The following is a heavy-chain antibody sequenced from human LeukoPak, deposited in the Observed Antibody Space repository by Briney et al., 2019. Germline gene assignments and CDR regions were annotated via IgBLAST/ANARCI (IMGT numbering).Heavy chain of an antibody. CDR3: TREPGAYCSSSSCPSTY. CDR1: GFNFGDYA. V-gene: IGHV3-49*04. Sequence: GGSLRLSCTASGFNFGDYAMSWVRQAPGKGLEWVGFIRRKEYGGTTEYAASVKGRFTISRDDSKSVAYLQMNSLKTEDTAVYYCTREPGAYCSSSSCPSTYRGQGTPVTVSS. J-gene: IGHJ4*02. D-gene: IGHD2-2*01. CDR2: IRRKEYGGTT.